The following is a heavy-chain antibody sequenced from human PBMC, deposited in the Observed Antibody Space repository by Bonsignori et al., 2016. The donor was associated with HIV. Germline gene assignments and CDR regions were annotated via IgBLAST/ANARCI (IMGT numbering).Heavy chain of an antibody. D-gene: IGHD6-19*01. CDR3: TTDLPGIAVAALW. Sequence: WIRQPPGKGLEWVGRIKSKTDGGTTDYAAPVKGRFTISRDDSKHAVSANEQPETEDTAVYYCTTDLPGIAVAALWWGQGTLVTVSS. CDR2: IKSKTDGGTT. J-gene: IGHJ4*02. V-gene: IGHV3-15*01.